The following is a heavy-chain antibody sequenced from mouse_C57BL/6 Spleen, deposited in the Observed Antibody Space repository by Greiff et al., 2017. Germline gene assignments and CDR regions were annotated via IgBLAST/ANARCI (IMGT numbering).Heavy chain of an antibody. CDR1: GYAFSSSW. Sequence: QVQLQQSGPELVKPGASVKISCKASGYAFSSSWMNWVKQRPGKGLEWIGRTYPGDGDTNYNGKFKGKATLTADKSYSTAYMQLSSLTSEDSAVYICARDDYTGSSPYYFDYWGQGTTLTVSS. D-gene: IGHD1-1*01. CDR3: ARDDYTGSSPYYFDY. CDR2: TYPGDGDT. V-gene: IGHV1-82*01. J-gene: IGHJ2*01.